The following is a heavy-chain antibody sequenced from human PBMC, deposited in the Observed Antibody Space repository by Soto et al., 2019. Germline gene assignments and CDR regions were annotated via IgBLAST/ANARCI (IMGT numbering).Heavy chain of an antibody. J-gene: IGHJ6*02. V-gene: IGHV3-66*01. CDR3: ARDFVVGGPTINYYYGMDV. D-gene: IGHD1-26*01. CDR1: GFTVSSNY. CDR2: IYSAGNT. Sequence: GGSLRLSCAASGFTVSSNYMSWVRQAPGKGLERISIIYSAGNTYYADSVKGRFTISRDNSKNTLYLQMNSLGAEYTAVYYCARDFVVGGPTINYYYGMDVWGQGT.